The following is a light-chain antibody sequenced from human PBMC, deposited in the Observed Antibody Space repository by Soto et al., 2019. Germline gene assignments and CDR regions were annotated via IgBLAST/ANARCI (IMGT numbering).Light chain of an antibody. V-gene: IGKV3-11*01. CDR3: QQRSNFPLT. CDR2: DAS. J-gene: IGKJ4*01. CDR1: QSVSSY. Sequence: EIVLTQSPATLSLSPGERATRSCRASQSVSSYLAWYQQKPGQAPRLLIYDASNRATGIPARFSGSGSGTDFTLTISSLEPEDFAVYYCQQRSNFPLTFGGGTKVEIK.